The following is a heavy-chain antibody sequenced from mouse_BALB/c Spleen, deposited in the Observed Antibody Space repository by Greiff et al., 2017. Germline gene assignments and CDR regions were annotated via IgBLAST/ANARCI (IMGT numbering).Heavy chain of an antibody. CDR3: AGLGLIFAY. CDR1: GFTFSSYA. CDR2: ISSGGSYT. D-gene: IGHD4-1*01. V-gene: IGHV5-9-1*01. J-gene: IGHJ3*01. Sequence: EVMLVESGGGLVKPGGSLKLSCAASGFTFSSYAMSWVRQTPEKRLEWVATISSGGSYTYYPDSVKGRFTISRDNAKNTLYLQMSSLRSEDTAMYYCAGLGLIFAYWGQGTLVTVSA.